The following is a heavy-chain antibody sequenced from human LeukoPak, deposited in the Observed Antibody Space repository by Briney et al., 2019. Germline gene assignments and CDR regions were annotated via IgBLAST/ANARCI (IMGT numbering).Heavy chain of an antibody. Sequence: PSETLSLTCTVSGGSISSSSYYWRWIRQPPGKGLEWIESIYYSVRAYYNPSLKSRVTISVYTSKNQISLKLSSVTAADTAVYYCASNVLLWFGELSGWFDPWGQGTLVTVSS. CDR3: ASNVLLWFGELSGWFDP. V-gene: IGHV4-39*01. CDR2: IYYSVRA. CDR1: GGSISSSSYY. J-gene: IGHJ5*02. D-gene: IGHD3-10*01.